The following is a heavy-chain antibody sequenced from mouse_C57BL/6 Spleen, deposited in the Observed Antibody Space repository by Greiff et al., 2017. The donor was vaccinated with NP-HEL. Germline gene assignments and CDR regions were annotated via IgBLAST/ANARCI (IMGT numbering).Heavy chain of an antibody. CDR3: ARWLQTFDY. J-gene: IGHJ2*01. Sequence: QVQLQQSGPELVKPGASVKISCKASGYAFSSSWMNWVKQRPGKGLEGIGRIYPGDGDTNYNGKFKGKATMTADKSSSTAYMQLSSLTSEDSAVYFCARWLQTFDYWGQGTTLTVSS. V-gene: IGHV1-82*01. CDR2: IYPGDGDT. CDR1: GYAFSSSW. D-gene: IGHD2-2*01.